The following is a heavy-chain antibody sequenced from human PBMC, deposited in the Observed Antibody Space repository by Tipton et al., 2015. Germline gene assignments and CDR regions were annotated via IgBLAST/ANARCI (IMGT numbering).Heavy chain of an antibody. CDR2: LYFSGST. CDR3: ARNSAYYFAMDV. CDR1: GGSISSSSYY. V-gene: IGHV4-39*01. D-gene: IGHD1-26*01. J-gene: IGHJ6*02. Sequence: TLSLTCTVSGGSISSSSYYWAWIRQPPGKGLEWIGSLYFSGSTYYNPSLKSRVTISIDRFKNQFSLKLSSVTAADTAVYYCARNSAYYFAMDVWGQGTTVTVSS.